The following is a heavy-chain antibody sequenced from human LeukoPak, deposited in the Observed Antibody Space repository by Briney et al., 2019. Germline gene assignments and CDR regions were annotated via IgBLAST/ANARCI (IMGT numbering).Heavy chain of an antibody. Sequence: SQTLSLTCTVSGGSISSGDYYWSWIRQPPGKGLEWIGYIYYSGSTSYNPSLKSRVTISVDKSKNQFSLKLSSVTAADTAVYYCARVSSGATTVDYWGQGTLVTVSS. CDR1: GGSISSGDYY. CDR2: IYYSGST. J-gene: IGHJ4*02. D-gene: IGHD1-26*01. V-gene: IGHV4-30-4*01. CDR3: ARVSSGATTVDY.